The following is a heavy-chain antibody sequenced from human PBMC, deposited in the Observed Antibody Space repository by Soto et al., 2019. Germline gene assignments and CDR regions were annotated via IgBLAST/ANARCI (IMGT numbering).Heavy chain of an antibody. CDR1: GFTFSSYG. V-gene: IGHV3-33*01. D-gene: IGHD5-18*01. Sequence: QVQLVESGGGVVQPGRSLRLSCAASGFTFSSYGMHWVRQAPGKGLEWVAVIWYDGSNKYYADSVKGRFTISRDNSKNTLYLQMNSLRAEDTAVYYCARDRDLNSYGYYYYYGMDVWGQGTTVTVSS. J-gene: IGHJ6*02. CDR3: ARDRDLNSYGYYYYYGMDV. CDR2: IWYDGSNK.